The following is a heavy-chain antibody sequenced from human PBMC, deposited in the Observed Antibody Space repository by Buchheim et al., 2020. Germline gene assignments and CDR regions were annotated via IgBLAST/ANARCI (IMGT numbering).Heavy chain of an antibody. CDR2: IRSKAYGGTT. CDR3: TRDVVYYDSSGYSDY. J-gene: IGHJ4*02. Sequence: EVQLVESGGGLVQPGRSLRLSCTASGFTFGDYAMSWARQAPGKGLEWVGFIRSKAYGGTTEYAASVKGRFTISRDDSKSIAFLQMNSLKTEDTAVYYCTRDVVYYDSSGYSDYWGQGTL. D-gene: IGHD3-22*01. CDR1: GFTFGDYA. V-gene: IGHV3-49*04.